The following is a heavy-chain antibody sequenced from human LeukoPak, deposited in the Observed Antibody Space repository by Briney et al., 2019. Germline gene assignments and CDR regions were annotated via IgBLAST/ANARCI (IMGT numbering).Heavy chain of an antibody. V-gene: IGHV4-59*08. CDR3: ARQNYDFWSGYYLYYFDY. Sequence: PSETLSLTCTVSGGSISSYYWSWIRQPPGKGLEWIGYIFYSGSTNYNPSLKSRVTISVDTSKNQFSLELSSVTAADTALYFCARQNYDFWSGYYLYYFDYWGQGTLVTVSS. CDR1: GGSISSYY. CDR2: IFYSGST. J-gene: IGHJ4*02. D-gene: IGHD3-3*01.